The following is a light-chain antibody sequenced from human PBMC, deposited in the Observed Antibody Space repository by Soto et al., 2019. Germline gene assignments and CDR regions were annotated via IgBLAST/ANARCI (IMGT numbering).Light chain of an antibody. V-gene: IGKV3D-20*01. Sequence: EIVLTQSPATLSLSPGERATLSCGASQSVSNSYLAWYQQKPGLAPRLLIYDASSRATGIPDRFSGSGSGTDFTLTISRLEPEDSAVYYCQQYGNSPPYTFGQGTKLVIK. CDR1: QSVSNSY. J-gene: IGKJ2*01. CDR2: DAS. CDR3: QQYGNSPPYT.